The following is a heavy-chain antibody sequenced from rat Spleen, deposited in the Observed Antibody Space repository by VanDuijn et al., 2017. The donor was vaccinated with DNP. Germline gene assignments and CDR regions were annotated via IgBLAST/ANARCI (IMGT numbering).Heavy chain of an antibody. CDR2: ISTSVSRT. J-gene: IGHJ4*01. CDR1: GFPFSNYY. Sequence: EVQLVESGGGLVQPGRSLKLSCAASGFPFSNYYMAWVRQAPKKGLEWVATISTSVSRTYYPDSVKGRFTISRDNAKSSLYLQMNSLKSEDTDTYYCARQPTLRQYYPMDAWGQGTSVTVSS. V-gene: IGHV5-25*01. CDR3: ARQPTLRQYYPMDA. D-gene: IGHD1-10*01.